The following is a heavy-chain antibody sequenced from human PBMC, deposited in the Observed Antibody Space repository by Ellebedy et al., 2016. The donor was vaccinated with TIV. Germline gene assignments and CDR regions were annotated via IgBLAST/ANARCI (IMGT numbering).Heavy chain of an antibody. CDR2: IIPIFGTA. Sequence: SVKVSXKASRGTFSSYAISWVRQAPGQGLEWMGGIIPIFGTANYAQKFQGRVTITADESTSTAYMELSSLRSEDTAVYYCARDPEYRSSFNFDYWGQGTLVTVSS. CDR3: ARDPEYRSSFNFDY. V-gene: IGHV1-69*13. J-gene: IGHJ4*02. D-gene: IGHD6-6*01. CDR1: RGTFSSYA.